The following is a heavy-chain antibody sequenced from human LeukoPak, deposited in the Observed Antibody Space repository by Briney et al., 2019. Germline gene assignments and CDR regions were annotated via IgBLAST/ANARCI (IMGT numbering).Heavy chain of an antibody. V-gene: IGHV3-74*01. CDR2: IYRDRNT. CDR3: ARDEEWLVGNS. D-gene: IGHD6-19*01. CDR1: GFTFSTYW. Sequence: GGSLRPSCAASGFTFSTYWMHWVRQAPGKGVVWVSRIYRDRNTYYADPVKGRFTISRDNPKNPVYLQMNSLRAEDTPVYYCARDEEWLVGNSWGQGTLVTVSS. J-gene: IGHJ4*02.